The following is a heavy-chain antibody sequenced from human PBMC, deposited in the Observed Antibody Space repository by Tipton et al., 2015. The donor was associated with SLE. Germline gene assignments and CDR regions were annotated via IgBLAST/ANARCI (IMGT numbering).Heavy chain of an antibody. D-gene: IGHD1-26*01. V-gene: IGHV4-59*01. CDR1: GASISSYS. CDR2: IYYSGST. J-gene: IGHJ5*01. CDR3: ARGPSSSETYYTWFDS. Sequence: TLSLTCTVSGASISSYSWSWIRQPPGKGLEWIGYIYYSGSTNYNPSLKSRVTISVDTSKKQFSLKLSSVTAADTAVYYCARGPSSSETYYTWFDSWGQGTLVTVSS.